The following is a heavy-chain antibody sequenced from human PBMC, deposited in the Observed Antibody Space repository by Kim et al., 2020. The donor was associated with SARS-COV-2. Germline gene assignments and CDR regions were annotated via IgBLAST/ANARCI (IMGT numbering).Heavy chain of an antibody. CDR3: ARGTYCSGGSCYKNKIDY. Sequence: ETLSLTCTVSGGSVSSGSYYRSWIRQPPGKGLEWIGYIYYSGSTNYNPSLKSRVTISVDTSKNQFSLKLSSVTAADTAVYYCARGTYCSGGSCYKNKIDYWGQGTLVTVSS. V-gene: IGHV4-61*01. D-gene: IGHD2-15*01. J-gene: IGHJ4*02. CDR1: GGSVSSGSYY. CDR2: IYYSGST.